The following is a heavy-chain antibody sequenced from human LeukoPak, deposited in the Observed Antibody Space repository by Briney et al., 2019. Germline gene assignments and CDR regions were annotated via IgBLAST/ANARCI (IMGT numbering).Heavy chain of an antibody. CDR1: GLTFGDYA. CDR2: IRSKAYGGTT. D-gene: IGHD3-3*01. CDR3: TTQAYYDFWSGYYSGMGEFDY. J-gene: IGHJ4*02. V-gene: IGHV3-49*04. Sequence: GGSLRLSCTASGLTFGDYAMSWVRQAPGKGLEWVGFIRSKAYGGTTEYAASVKGRFTISRDDSKSIAYLQMNSLKTEDTAVYYCTTQAYYDFWSGYYSGMGEFDYWGQGTLVTVSS.